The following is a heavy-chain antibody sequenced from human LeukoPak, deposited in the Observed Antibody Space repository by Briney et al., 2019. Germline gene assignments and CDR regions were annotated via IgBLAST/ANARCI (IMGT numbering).Heavy chain of an antibody. CDR2: ISYDGSNK. CDR3: AKNYVDYFDY. CDR1: GFTFSSYG. Sequence: GRSLRLSCAASGFTFSSYGMHWVRQAPGKGLEWVAVISYDGSNKYYADSVKGRFTISRDNSKNTLYLQMNSLRAEDTAVYYCAKNYVDYFDYWGQGTLVTVSS. V-gene: IGHV3-30*18. D-gene: IGHD1-7*01. J-gene: IGHJ4*02.